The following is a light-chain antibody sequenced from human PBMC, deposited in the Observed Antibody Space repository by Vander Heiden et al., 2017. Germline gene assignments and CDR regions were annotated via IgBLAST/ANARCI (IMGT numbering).Light chain of an antibody. Sequence: DIQMTQSPSSLSASVGDIVTITCRASQSISTFINWYQQREGKAPKLLIYAASSLQSGVPSRFSGSGSGTDFTLTISSLQPEDFATYYCQQSYSTPRLFTFGPGTKVDIK. CDR2: AAS. CDR3: QQSYSTPRLFT. CDR1: QSISTF. J-gene: IGKJ3*01. V-gene: IGKV1-39*01.